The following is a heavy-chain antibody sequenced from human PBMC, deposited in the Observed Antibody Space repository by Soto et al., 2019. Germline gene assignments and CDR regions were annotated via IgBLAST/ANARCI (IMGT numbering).Heavy chain of an antibody. V-gene: IGHV4-39*01. D-gene: IGHD5-12*01. CDR2: IDNGENT. Sequence: QLLLQESGPGLVKPSETLSLTCTVSGRTFSINADFWYLAWIRQPPGKGLERIGSIDNGENTYYNQTLKGRVIISADTSKNQFSLSLTSVTAADTAVYYCVKRSLLVAPIWGQGILVTVSS. J-gene: IGHJ4*02. CDR3: VKRSLLVAPI. CDR1: GRTFSINADF.